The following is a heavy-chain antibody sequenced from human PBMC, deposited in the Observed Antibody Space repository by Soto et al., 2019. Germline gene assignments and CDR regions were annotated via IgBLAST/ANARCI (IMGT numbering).Heavy chain of an antibody. CDR3: AREAVRGVISFYDY. CDR1: GGSISSGGYF. Sequence: TSETLSLTCTVSGGSISSGGYFWSWIRQHPGKGLEWIGYIYYSGSTYYNPSLKSRVTISVDTSKNQFSLKLSSVTAADTAVYYCAREAVRGVISFYDYWGQGTLVTVSS. J-gene: IGHJ4*02. V-gene: IGHV4-31*03. CDR2: IYYSGST. D-gene: IGHD3-10*01.